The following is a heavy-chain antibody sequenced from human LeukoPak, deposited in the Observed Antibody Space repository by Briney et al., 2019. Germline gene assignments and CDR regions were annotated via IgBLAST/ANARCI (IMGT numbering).Heavy chain of an antibody. V-gene: IGHV4-59*01. CDR3: ARGLNVDTAIEGIYGMDV. CDR2: IYYSRST. D-gene: IGHD5-18*01. CDR1: GGSISSYY. Sequence: SETLSLTCTVSGGSISSYYWSWIRQPPGKGLEWIGYIYYSRSTNYNPSLKSRVTISVDTSKNQFSLKLSSVTAADTAVYYCARGLNVDTAIEGIYGMDVWGKGTTVTVSS. J-gene: IGHJ6*04.